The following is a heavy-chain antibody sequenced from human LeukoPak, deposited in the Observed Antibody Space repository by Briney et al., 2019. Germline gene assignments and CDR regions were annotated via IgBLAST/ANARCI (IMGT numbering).Heavy chain of an antibody. J-gene: IGHJ4*02. CDR1: GGSICSSSYY. CDR3: VRVGGYNTSPQFDY. Sequence: PSESLSLTCTVSGGSICSSSYYWGWIRQPPGKGLEWIGSIYYSGSTYYNPSLKSRVTISVDTSKNQFSLKLSSVTAADTAVYYCVRVGGYNTSPQFDYWGQGTLVTVSS. CDR2: IYYSGST. V-gene: IGHV4-39*07. D-gene: IGHD5-24*01.